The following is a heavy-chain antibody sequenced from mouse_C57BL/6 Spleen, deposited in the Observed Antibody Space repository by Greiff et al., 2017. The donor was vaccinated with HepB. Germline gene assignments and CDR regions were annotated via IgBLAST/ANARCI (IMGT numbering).Heavy chain of an antibody. CDR3: ARFHYEYDGGYFDV. V-gene: IGHV1-55*01. CDR2: IYPGSGST. J-gene: IGHJ1*03. Sequence: QVQLQQPGAELVKPGASVKMSCKASGYTFTSYWITWVKQRPGQGLEWIGDIYPGSGSTNYNEKFKSKATLTVDTSSSTAYMQLSSLTSEDSAVYYCARFHYEYDGGYFDVWGTGTTVTVSS. D-gene: IGHD2-4*01. CDR1: GYTFTSYW.